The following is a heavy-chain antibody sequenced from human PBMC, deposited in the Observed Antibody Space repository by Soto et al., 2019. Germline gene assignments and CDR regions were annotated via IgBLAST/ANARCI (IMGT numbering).Heavy chain of an antibody. CDR1: GFTFRDYY. D-gene: IGHD4-17*01. CDR2: ISGSGDRI. Sequence: PGGSLRLSCVASGFTFRDYYLTWIRQGPGKGLEWISYISGSGDRIKYADSVKGRFTISRDTAKNSLYLQMNSLRVEDTGVYFCARGGKPTPENYYGMDVWGQGTTVTVSS. CDR3: ARGGKPTPENYYGMDV. J-gene: IGHJ6*02. V-gene: IGHV3-11*04.